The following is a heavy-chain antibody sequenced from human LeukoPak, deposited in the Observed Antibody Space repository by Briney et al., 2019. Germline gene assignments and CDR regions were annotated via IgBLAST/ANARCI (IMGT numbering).Heavy chain of an antibody. CDR1: GGSISSSSYY. D-gene: IGHD6-19*01. CDR3: ARDSSGWSRGYYYYMDV. CDR2: IYYNGST. Sequence: SETLSLTCTVSGGSISSSSYYWGWIRQPPGKGLEWIGSIYYNGSTHYNPSLKSRVTISVDTSKNQFSLKLSSVTAADTAVYYCARDSSGWSRGYYYYMDVWGKGTTVTVSS. V-gene: IGHV4-39*01. J-gene: IGHJ6*03.